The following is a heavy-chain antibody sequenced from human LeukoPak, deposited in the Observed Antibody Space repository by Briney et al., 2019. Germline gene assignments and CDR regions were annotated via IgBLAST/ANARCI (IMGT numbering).Heavy chain of an antibody. J-gene: IGHJ4*02. CDR3: ARALYGDHFDY. CDR2: INPSGGST. CDR1: GYTFTSYY. Sequence: GASVKVSCKASGYTFTSYYMHWVRQAPGQGLEWMGIINPSGGSTSYAHKLQGRVTMTRDTSTSTVYMELSSLRSEDTAVYYCARALYGDHFDYWGQGTLDTVSS. V-gene: IGHV1-46*03. D-gene: IGHD4-17*01.